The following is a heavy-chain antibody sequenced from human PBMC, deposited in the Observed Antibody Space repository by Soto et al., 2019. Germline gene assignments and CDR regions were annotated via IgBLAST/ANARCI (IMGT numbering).Heavy chain of an antibody. CDR1: GGSISSGGYY. CDR2: IYYSGST. D-gene: IGHD3-9*01. CDR3: ARAIAYYDILTGYWIDP. J-gene: IGHJ5*02. V-gene: IGHV4-31*03. Sequence: PSETLSLTCTVSGGSISSGGYYWSWIRQHPGKGLEWIGYIYYSGSTYYNPSLKSRVTISVDTSKNQFSLKLSSVTAADTAVYYCARAIAYYDILTGYWIDPWGQGTLVTVSS.